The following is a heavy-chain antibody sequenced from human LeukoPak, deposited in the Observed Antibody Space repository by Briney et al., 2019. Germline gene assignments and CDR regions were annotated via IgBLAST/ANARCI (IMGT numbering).Heavy chain of an antibody. J-gene: IGHJ4*02. V-gene: IGHV3-21*01. D-gene: IGHD4-23*01. CDR3: ARDYGGSSPFDY. CDR1: GFTFSGYT. Sequence: GGSLRLSCAASGFTFSGYTMNWVRQAPGKGLEWVSSISSSSSYIYYADSVKGRFTISRDNAKNSLYLQMNSLRAEDTAAYYCARDYGGSSPFDYWGQGTLVTVSS. CDR2: ISSSSSYI.